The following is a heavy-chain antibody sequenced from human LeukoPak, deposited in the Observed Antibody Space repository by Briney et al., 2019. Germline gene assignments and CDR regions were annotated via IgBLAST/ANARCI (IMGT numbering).Heavy chain of an antibody. D-gene: IGHD2-15*01. V-gene: IGHV4-34*01. Sequence: SETLSLTCAVCGGSFSGCYWSWIRQPPGKGLEWIGEINHSGSTNYNPSLKSRVTISVDTSKNQFSLKLSSVTAADTAVYYCALLLIDAFDIWGQGTMVTVSS. CDR1: GGSFSGCY. CDR2: INHSGST. CDR3: ALLLIDAFDI. J-gene: IGHJ3*02.